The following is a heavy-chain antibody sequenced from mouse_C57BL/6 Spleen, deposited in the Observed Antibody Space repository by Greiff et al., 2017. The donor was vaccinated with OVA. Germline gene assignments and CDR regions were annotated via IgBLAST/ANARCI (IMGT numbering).Heavy chain of an antibody. CDR3: TREDAQAWFAY. Sequence: QVQLQQSGAELVRPGASVTLSCKASGYTFTDYEMHWVKQTPVHGLEWIGAIDPETGGTAYNQKFKGKAILTADKSSSTAYMELRSLTSEDSAVYYCTREDAQAWFAYWGQGTLVTVSA. V-gene: IGHV1-15*01. CDR1: GYTFTDYE. J-gene: IGHJ3*01. CDR2: IDPETGGT.